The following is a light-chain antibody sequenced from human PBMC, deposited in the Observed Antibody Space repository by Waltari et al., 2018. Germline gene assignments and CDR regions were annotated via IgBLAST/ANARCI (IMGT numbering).Light chain of an antibody. J-gene: IGLJ3*02. V-gene: IGLV2-14*04. Sequence: SPGQSITISCTGTSSDVGGYNYVSWYQQHPGKAPKLMIYDVSKRPSGVSNRFSGSKSGNTASLTISGLQAEDEADYYCSSYTSSSPWVFGGGTKLTVL. CDR1: SSDVGGYNY. CDR3: SSYTSSSPWV. CDR2: DVS.